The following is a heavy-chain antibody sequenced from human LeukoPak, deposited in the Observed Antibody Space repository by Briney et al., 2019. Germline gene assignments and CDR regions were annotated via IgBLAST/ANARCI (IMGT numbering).Heavy chain of an antibody. J-gene: IGHJ4*02. CDR2: INPNSGDT. Sequence: ASVKVSCKTSGYTFTDYSMHWVRQAPGQGLEWMGWINPNSGDTDYAQKFQGRVTMTRDTSISTAYLEVSRLTSDDTAVYFCARDAIAAAGAGAWGQGTLVTVSS. CDR1: GYTFTDYS. CDR3: ARDAIAAAGAGA. V-gene: IGHV1-2*02. D-gene: IGHD6-13*01.